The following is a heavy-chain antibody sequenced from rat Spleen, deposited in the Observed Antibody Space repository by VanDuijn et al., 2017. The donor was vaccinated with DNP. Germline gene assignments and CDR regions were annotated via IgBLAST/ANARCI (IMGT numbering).Heavy chain of an antibody. CDR1: GFSLSSYH. CDR3: TRHEYYFDY. Sequence: QVQLKESGPGLVQPSQTLSLTCTVSGFSLSSYHVSWVRQPPGKSLVWMGSIWAAGGTNYNSAVQSRLSISRDTSKSQVFLEMHSLQPEDTGTHYCTRHEYYFDYWGQGVMVTVSS. V-gene: IGHV2-72*01. CDR2: IWAAGGT. J-gene: IGHJ2*01.